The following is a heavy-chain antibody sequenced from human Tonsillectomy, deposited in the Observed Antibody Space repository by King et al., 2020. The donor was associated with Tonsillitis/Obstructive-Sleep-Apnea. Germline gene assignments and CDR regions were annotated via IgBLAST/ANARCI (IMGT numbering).Heavy chain of an antibody. CDR2: INPIIGST. CDR3: ARGRSIAGTTSLPFDY. CDR1: GYTFTSHY. V-gene: IGHV1-46*01. Sequence: VQLVQSGAEVKKPGASVKISCKTSGYTFTSHYLHWVRQAPGQGLEWMGIINPIIGSTTYTLQFQGRVTMTRDTSTSTVYREMSSLRADDTAVYYSARGRSIAGTTSLPFDYWGQGTLVTVSS. J-gene: IGHJ4*02. D-gene: IGHD1-20*01.